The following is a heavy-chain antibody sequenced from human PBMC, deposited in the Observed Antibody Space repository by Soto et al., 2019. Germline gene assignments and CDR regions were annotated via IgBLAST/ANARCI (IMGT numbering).Heavy chain of an antibody. CDR1: GGSLSKYF. J-gene: IGHJ4*02. Sequence: SETLSLTCTVSGGSLSKYFWSWVRQPPGKGPEWIGYVNYGGTTNYNPSPKSRVTISLHTSKTQFSLELTSVTTADTAIYYCARNHCTPASCYYLDYWSQGTLVTVSS. D-gene: IGHD2-2*01. CDR3: ARNHCTPASCYYLDY. V-gene: IGHV4-59*01. CDR2: VNYGGTT.